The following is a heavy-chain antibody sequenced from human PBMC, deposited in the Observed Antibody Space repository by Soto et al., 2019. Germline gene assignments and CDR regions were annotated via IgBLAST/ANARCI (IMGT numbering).Heavy chain of an antibody. CDR2: IYYSGST. CDR3: ARHPKADTAMEVLDY. Sequence: SETLSLTCTVSGGSIRSSRYYWGWIRQPPGKGLEWIGSIYYSGSTYYNPSLKSRVTISVDTSKNQFSLKLSSVIAADTAVYYCARHPKADTAMEVLDYWGQGTLVTVSS. V-gene: IGHV4-39*01. J-gene: IGHJ4*02. D-gene: IGHD5-18*01. CDR1: GGSIRSSRYY.